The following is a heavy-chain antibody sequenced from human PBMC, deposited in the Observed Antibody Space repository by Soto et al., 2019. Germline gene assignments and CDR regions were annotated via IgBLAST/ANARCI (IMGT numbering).Heavy chain of an antibody. CDR2: VFYGGNT. D-gene: IGHD2-15*01. V-gene: IGHV4-31*03. CDR3: AEESMTPRGVDS. Sequence: SETRSLTCTVTGGSISSGREYCAWIRQHPGKGLEWIGDVFYGGNTFYNPSLQSRLNISVDTTKNQFFLKLKSVTAADTAKYYCAEESMTPRGVDSWGQGTLVTVSS. CDR1: GGSISSGREY. J-gene: IGHJ5*01.